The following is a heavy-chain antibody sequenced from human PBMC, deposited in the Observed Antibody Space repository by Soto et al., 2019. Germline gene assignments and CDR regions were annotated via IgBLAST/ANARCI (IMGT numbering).Heavy chain of an antibody. CDR1: GGSFSGYY. V-gene: IGHV4-34*01. CDR2: LNDSGGT. D-gene: IGHD3-10*01. CDR3: ASGRGGVHH. Sequence: QVQLQQWGAGLLKPSETLSLTCAVYGGSFSGYYCSWIRQPPGKGLEWIGELNDSGGTNYNASLNSRVIRTIDKSENQFSLKLIFVTAAGTDVYDCASGRGGVHHWGQGTLVTVAS. J-gene: IGHJ1*01.